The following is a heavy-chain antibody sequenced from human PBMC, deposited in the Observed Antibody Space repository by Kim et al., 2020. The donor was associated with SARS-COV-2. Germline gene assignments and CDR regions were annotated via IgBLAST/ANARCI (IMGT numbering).Heavy chain of an antibody. D-gene: IGHD3-3*01. CDR2: INHSGST. J-gene: IGHJ6*02. CDR1: GGSFSGYY. V-gene: IGHV4-34*01. Sequence: SETLSLTCAVYGGSFSGYYWSWIRQPPGKGLEWIGEINHSGSTKYNPSLKRRVTISVDTSKNQISLKLSSVTAADTAVYYCARGLRVLEWLVIDYYYGMDVWGQGTTVTVSS. CDR3: ARGLRVLEWLVIDYYYGMDV.